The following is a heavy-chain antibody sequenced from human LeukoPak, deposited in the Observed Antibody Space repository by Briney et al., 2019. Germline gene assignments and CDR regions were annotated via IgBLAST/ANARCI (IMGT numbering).Heavy chain of an antibody. J-gene: IGHJ4*02. Sequence: SETLSLTCTVSGGSISSSNYYWGWLRQPPRRGLEWIETIHYSGRTYYNPSLESRVTISVDTSKNQFSVKLTCVTAVDTTVYYCARLDSLHLFPYWGEGTLVTVSS. D-gene: IGHD3-9*01. CDR3: ARLDSLHLFPY. CDR2: IHYSGRT. CDR1: GGSISSSNYY. V-gene: IGHV4-39*01.